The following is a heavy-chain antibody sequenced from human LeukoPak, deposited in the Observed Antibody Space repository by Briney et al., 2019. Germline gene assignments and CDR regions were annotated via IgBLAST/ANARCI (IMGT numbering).Heavy chain of an antibody. V-gene: IGHV3-48*01. CDR3: ARGGTNYNEAFDI. CDR1: GFTLSSYS. Sequence: PGGSLRLSCAASGFTLSSYSMNWVRQAPGKGLEWVSYISRSSSTMYYADSVKGRFTISRDNAKNSLYLQMNSLRAEDTTVYYCARGGTNYNEAFDIWGQGKMVTVSS. D-gene: IGHD1-26*01. J-gene: IGHJ3*02. CDR2: ISRSSSTM.